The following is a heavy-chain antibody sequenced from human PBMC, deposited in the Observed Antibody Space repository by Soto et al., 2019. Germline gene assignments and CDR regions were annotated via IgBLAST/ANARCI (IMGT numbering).Heavy chain of an antibody. Sequence: GESLKISCKGSGYSFAGYWITWVRQKPGKGLEWMGRIDPSDSQTYYSPSFRGHVTISVTKSISTAYLQWSSLKASDTAMYYCARHGRDYYDSSGYYYRYFQHWGQGTLVTVSS. J-gene: IGHJ1*01. CDR1: GYSFAGYW. D-gene: IGHD3-22*01. V-gene: IGHV5-10-1*01. CDR2: IDPSDSQT. CDR3: ARHGRDYYDSSGYYYRYFQH.